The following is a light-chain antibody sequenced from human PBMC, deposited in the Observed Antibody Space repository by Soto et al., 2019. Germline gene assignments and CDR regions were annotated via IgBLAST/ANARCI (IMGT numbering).Light chain of an antibody. J-gene: IGLJ3*02. CDR1: SSDVGGYNY. V-gene: IGLV2-14*01. CDR2: EVS. CDR3: SSYRTINTWV. Sequence: QSVLTQPASVSGSPGQSVTISCTGTSSDVGGYNYVSWYQQHPGKAPKLMIYEVSNRPSGVSNRFSGYKSGNTASLTISGLQGEDEADYYCSSYRTINTWVFGGGTKLTVL.